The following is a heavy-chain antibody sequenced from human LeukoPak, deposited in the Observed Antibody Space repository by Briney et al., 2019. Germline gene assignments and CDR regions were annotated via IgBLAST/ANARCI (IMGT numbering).Heavy chain of an antibody. V-gene: IGHV4-30-4*01. CDR3: ARTSTTVTNFDY. Sequence: PSQTLSLTCTVSGGSISSGDYYWSWIRQPPGKGLEWIGYIYYSGSTYYNPSLKSRVTISVDTSKNQFPLKLSSVTAADTAVYYCARTSTTVTNFDYWGQGTLVTVSS. J-gene: IGHJ4*02. CDR1: GGSISSGDYY. CDR2: IYYSGST. D-gene: IGHD4-17*01.